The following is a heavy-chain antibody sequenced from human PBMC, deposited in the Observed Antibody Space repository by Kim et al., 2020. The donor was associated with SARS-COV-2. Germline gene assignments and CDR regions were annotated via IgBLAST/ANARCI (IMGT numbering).Heavy chain of an antibody. CDR2: IYPGDSDT. CDR3: AKTVITGTGNEMFDAFDI. D-gene: IGHD1-7*01. V-gene: IGHV5-51*01. CDR1: GYSFTSYW. J-gene: IGHJ3*02. Sequence: GESLKISCKGSGYSFTSYWIGWVRQMPGKGLEWMGIIYPGDSDTRYSPSLQGQVTISADKSISTAYLQWSSLKASDTAMYYCAKTVITGTGNEMFDAFDIWGQGTMVTVSS.